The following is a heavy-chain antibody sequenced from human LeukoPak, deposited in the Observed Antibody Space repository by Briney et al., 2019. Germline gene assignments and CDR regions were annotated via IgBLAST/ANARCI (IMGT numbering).Heavy chain of an antibody. V-gene: IGHV3-23*01. CDR3: ASSRAVGATVIYYYMDV. D-gene: IGHD1-26*01. Sequence: GGSLRLSCAASGFTFSSYGMSWVRQAPGKGLEWVSAIRGSGGSTYYADSVKGRFTISRDNSKNTLYLQMNSLRAEDTAVYYCASSRAVGATVIYYYMDVWGKGTTVTISS. CDR2: IRGSGGST. J-gene: IGHJ6*03. CDR1: GFTFSSYG.